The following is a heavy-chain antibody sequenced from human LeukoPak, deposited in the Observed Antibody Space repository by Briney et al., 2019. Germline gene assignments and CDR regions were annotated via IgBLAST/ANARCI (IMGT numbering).Heavy chain of an antibody. V-gene: IGHV1-46*01. Sequence: ASVKVSCKASGYTFASYYMHWVRQAPGQGLEWMGIINPSGGSTSYAQKFQGRVTMTRDTSTTTAYMELSRLRSDDTAVYYCARVGHWGYYCDYWGQGTLVTVSS. CDR2: INPSGGST. D-gene: IGHD7-27*01. CDR3: ARVGHWGYYCDY. J-gene: IGHJ4*02. CDR1: GYTFASYY.